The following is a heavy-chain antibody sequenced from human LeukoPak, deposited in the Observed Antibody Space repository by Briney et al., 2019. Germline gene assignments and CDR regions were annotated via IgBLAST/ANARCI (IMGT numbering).Heavy chain of an antibody. D-gene: IGHD3-9*01. Sequence: PSETLSLTCAVSGGSISSGGYSWSWIRQPPGKGLEWIGYIYHSGSTYYNPSLKSRVTISVDRSKNQFSLKLSSVTAADTAVYYCASWAFEQYYDILTGYYRNGNYFDYWGQGTLVTVSS. CDR3: ASWAFEQYYDILTGYYRNGNYFDY. CDR1: GGSISSGGYS. J-gene: IGHJ4*02. V-gene: IGHV4-30-2*01. CDR2: IYHSGST.